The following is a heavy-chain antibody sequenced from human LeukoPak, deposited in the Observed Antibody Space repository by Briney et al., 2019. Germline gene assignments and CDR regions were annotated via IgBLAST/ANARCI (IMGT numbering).Heavy chain of an antibody. J-gene: IGHJ4*02. CDR1: GGSFSGYY. CDR2: INHSGST. CDR3: ARGVVVAGPNYFDY. V-gene: IGHV4-34*01. D-gene: IGHD2-15*01. Sequence: PSETLSLTCAVYGGSFSGYYWSWIRQPPGKGLEWIGEINHSGSTNYNPSLKSRVTISVDTSKNQFSLKPSSVTAADTAVYYCARGVVVAGPNYFDYWGQGTLVTVSS.